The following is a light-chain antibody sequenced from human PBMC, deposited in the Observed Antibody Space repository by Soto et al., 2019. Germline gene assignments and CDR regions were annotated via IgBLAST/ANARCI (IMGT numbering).Light chain of an antibody. Sequence: ETVLTQSPATLSLSPGERATLSCRASQNIRNYLIWYQQKPGQAPRLLIYDASTRATGIPARFSGSGSGTDFTLTISGLESEDSAVYYCQQRDNWPLTFGGGTKVEI. CDR1: QNIRNY. J-gene: IGKJ4*01. V-gene: IGKV3-11*01. CDR3: QQRDNWPLT. CDR2: DAS.